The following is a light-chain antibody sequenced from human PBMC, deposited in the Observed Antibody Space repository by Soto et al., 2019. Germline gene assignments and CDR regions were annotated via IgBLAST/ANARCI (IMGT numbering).Light chain of an antibody. CDR3: QQYNNWPPWT. Sequence: EIGMTPSPDTLSVSPGERATLSCRASQSVSSNLAWYQQTPGQAPRLLIYGASTRATGIPARFSGSGSGTEFTLTISSLQSEDFAVYYCQQYNNWPPWTFGQGTKVEIK. CDR1: QSVSSN. J-gene: IGKJ1*01. V-gene: IGKV3-15*01. CDR2: GAS.